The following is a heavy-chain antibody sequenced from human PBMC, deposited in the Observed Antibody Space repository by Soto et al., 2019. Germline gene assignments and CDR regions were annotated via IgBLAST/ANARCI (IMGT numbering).Heavy chain of an antibody. Sequence: PSQTLSLPCGISGDTVSRNRGAWNWIRQSPSRGLEWLGRTYFRSTWFNEYASFVKGRITIKAVTPENHVSLQLSSVTPDDSATYYCASDKRALAAYFFDHWGQGIPVTVSS. CDR3: ASDKRALAAYFFDH. V-gene: IGHV6-1*01. CDR2: TYFRSTWFN. D-gene: IGHD6-19*01. CDR1: GDTVSRNRGA. J-gene: IGHJ4*02.